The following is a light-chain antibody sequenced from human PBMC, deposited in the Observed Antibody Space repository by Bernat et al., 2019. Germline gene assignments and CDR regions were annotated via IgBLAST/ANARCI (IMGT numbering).Light chain of an antibody. Sequence: ITCRASQSINSLLACYQQKPVKPPKVLIYKTSALQIGVPSSFSSTGSGTDFTLTSSVLQSEDFATYYCHQYTSNAYNLGQGTKVEIK. J-gene: IGKJ2*01. CDR3: HQYTSNAYN. CDR1: QSINSL. V-gene: IGKV1-8*01. CDR2: KTS.